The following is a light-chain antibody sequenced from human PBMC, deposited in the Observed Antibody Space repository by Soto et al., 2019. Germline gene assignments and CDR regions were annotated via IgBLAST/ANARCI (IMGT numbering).Light chain of an antibody. CDR1: SSDVGAYNY. CDR3: SSYRSSETLV. CDR2: DVS. V-gene: IGLV2-14*03. J-gene: IGLJ1*01. Sequence: QSVLTQPASGSGCPGQSITLSCTGTSSDVGAYNYVSWYQQHPGKAPKLMIYDVSNRPSGVSNRFSGSKSGNTASLTISGLQGEDEADYYCSSYRSSETLVFGTGTKLTVL.